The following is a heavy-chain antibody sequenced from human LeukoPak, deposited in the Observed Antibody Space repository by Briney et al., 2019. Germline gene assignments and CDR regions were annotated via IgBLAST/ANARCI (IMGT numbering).Heavy chain of an antibody. V-gene: IGHV3-15*01. CDR3: TTDSLGWAENYYYYYMDV. D-gene: IGHD6-19*01. J-gene: IGHJ6*03. CDR2: IKSKFDGGTS. CDR1: GFSFNNAW. Sequence: GGSLRLSCAASGFSFNNAWMSWGRQAPGKGLEWVGRIKSKFDGGTSDYAAPVKGRFTISRDDSKNTLYLQINSLKTEDTAVYYCTTDSLGWAENYYYYYMDVWGKGTTVTVS.